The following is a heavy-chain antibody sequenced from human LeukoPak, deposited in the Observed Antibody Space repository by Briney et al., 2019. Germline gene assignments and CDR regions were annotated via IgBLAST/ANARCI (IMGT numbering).Heavy chain of an antibody. J-gene: IGHJ5*02. V-gene: IGHV4-4*07. D-gene: IGHD3-3*01. Sequence: SETLSLTCTVSGGSISSYYWSWIRQPAGKGLEWIGRIYTSGSTNYNPSLKSRVTMSVDTSKNLFSLKLSSVTAADTAVYYCARVLRFLEWSLSWFDPWGQGTLVTVSS. CDR3: ARVLRFLEWSLSWFDP. CDR2: IYTSGST. CDR1: GGSISSYY.